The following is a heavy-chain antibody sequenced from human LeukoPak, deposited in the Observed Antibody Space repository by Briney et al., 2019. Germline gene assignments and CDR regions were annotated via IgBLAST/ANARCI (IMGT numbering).Heavy chain of an antibody. CDR2: ISGSGGST. Sequence: GASLRLSCAASGFTFSSYAMSWVRQAPGKGLEWVSAISGSGGSTYYADSVKGRFTISRDNSKNTLYLQMNSLRAEDTAVYNCAKGERIFLWDSSGLTGAFDIWGQGTMVTVSS. V-gene: IGHV3-23*01. CDR1: GFTFSSYA. CDR3: AKGERIFLWDSSGLTGAFDI. J-gene: IGHJ3*02. D-gene: IGHD3-22*01.